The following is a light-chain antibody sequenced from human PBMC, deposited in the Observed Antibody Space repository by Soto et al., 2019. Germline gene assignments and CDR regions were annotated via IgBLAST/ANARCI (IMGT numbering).Light chain of an antibody. Sequence: QSVLTQPPSVSGAPGQRVTISCTGISSSIGAGYDVHWYQQLPGTAPKLLIYGNSNRTSGVPDRFSGSKSGTSASLAITGLQAEDEADYYCQSYDSSLSGWVFGGGTKLTVL. CDR3: QSYDSSLSGWV. J-gene: IGLJ3*02. CDR2: GNS. CDR1: SSSIGAGYD. V-gene: IGLV1-40*01.